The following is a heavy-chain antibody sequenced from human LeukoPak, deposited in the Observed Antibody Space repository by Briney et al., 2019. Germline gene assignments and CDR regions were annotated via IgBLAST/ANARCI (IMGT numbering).Heavy chain of an antibody. J-gene: IGHJ4*02. CDR2: IIPIFGTA. Sequence: SVKVSCKASGGTFSSYAISWVRQAPGQGLEWMGRIIPIFGTANYAQKFQGRVTITTDESTSTAYMELSSLRSEDTAVYYCASYLPTSKYYYDSSGYYSDWGQGTLVTVPS. CDR1: GGTFSSYA. D-gene: IGHD3-22*01. CDR3: ASYLPTSKYYYDSSGYYSD. V-gene: IGHV1-69*05.